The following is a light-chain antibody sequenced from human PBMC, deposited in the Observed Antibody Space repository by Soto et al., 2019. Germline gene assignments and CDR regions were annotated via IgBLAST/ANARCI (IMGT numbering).Light chain of an antibody. V-gene: IGKV4-1*01. Sequence: DIVMTQSPDSLAVSLGERATINCKSSQSVLYSSHNKNYLAWYQQKPGQPPKLLIYWASTRESGVPDRFSGSVSGKEITLTISSLHAEDGAVYYWQQYYSTPLVYTCGEGTKMEIK. CDR2: WAS. CDR1: QSVLYSSHNKNY. CDR3: QQYYSTPLVYT. J-gene: IGKJ2*01.